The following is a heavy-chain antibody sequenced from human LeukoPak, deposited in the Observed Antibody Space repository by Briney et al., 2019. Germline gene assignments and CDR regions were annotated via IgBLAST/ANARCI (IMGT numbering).Heavy chain of an antibody. CDR3: SKDRVGASPHDAFDI. CDR2: ISGSGGST. V-gene: IGHV3-23*01. CDR1: GFTYSSYA. Sequence: GGSLRLSCTASGFTYSSYAMSWVRQAPGKGLEWVSAISGSGGSTYYADSVRGRFTIFRDNSKNTLYLQMNSLRAEDTALYYCSKDRVGASPHDAFDIWGQGTMVTVSS. J-gene: IGHJ3*02. D-gene: IGHD1-26*01.